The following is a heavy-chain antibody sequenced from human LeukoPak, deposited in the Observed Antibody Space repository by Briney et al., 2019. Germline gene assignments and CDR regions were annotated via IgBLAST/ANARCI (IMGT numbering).Heavy chain of an antibody. CDR3: ARDLNSIAAAEDY. Sequence: GGSLRLSCAASGFTFSSHWMHWVRQAPGKGLVWVSRINGDGSNTTYADSVKGRFTISRDNSKNTLYLQMNSLRAEDTAVYYCARDLNSIAAAEDYWGQGTLVTVSS. CDR2: INGDGSNT. V-gene: IGHV3-74*03. D-gene: IGHD6-13*01. J-gene: IGHJ4*02. CDR1: GFTFSSHW.